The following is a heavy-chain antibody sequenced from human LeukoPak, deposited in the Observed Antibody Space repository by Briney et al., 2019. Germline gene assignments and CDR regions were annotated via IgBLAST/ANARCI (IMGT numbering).Heavy chain of an antibody. CDR2: IIPIFGTA. J-gene: IGHJ4*02. CDR3: ARGFSSGWYYFDY. D-gene: IGHD6-19*01. Sequence: SVKVSYTASGRTFTSYAISWVRQAPGHGLEWMGGIIPIFGTANYAQKFQGRVTITTDESTSTAYMELSSLRSEDTAVYYCARGFSSGWYYFDYWGQGTLVTVSS. CDR1: GRTFTSYA. V-gene: IGHV1-69*05.